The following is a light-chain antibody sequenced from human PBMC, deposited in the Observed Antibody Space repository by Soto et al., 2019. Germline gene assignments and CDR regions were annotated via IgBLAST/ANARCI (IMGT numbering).Light chain of an antibody. CDR2: GAT. J-gene: IGKJ2*01. CDR1: QSIGNNY. V-gene: IGKV3-20*01. CDR3: QHYGSSYT. Sequence: DIVLTQSPGTLSLSPGERATLSCRASQSIGNNYLAWYQQKPGQAPRLLIYGATIRAIDIPDRFSGSGYGTDVNLTISGLGPEDLAVYYCQHYGSSYTFGQGTRVEI.